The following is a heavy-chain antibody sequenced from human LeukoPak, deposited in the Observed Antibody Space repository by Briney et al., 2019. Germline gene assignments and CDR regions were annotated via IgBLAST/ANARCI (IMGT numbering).Heavy chain of an antibody. D-gene: IGHD4/OR15-4a*01. Sequence: GASVKVSCKASGDTFSSYAFSWVRQAPGQGLEWMGWINPNSGGTNYAQKFQGRVTMTRDTSISTAYMELSRLRSDDTAVYYCARLTTGDYWGQGTLVTVSS. V-gene: IGHV1-2*02. CDR1: GDTFSSYA. J-gene: IGHJ4*02. CDR3: ARLTTGDY. CDR2: INPNSGGT.